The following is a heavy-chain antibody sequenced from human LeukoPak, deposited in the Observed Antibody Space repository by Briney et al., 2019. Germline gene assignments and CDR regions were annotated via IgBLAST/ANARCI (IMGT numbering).Heavy chain of an antibody. V-gene: IGHV3-15*01. CDR1: GFTVSNAW. CDR2: IKSKTDGGTT. Sequence: GGSLRLPCAASGFTVSNAWMSWVRQAPGKGPEWVGRIKSKTDGGTTDYAAPVKGRFTISRDDSKNTLYLQMNSLKTEDTAVYYCARGLCGGDCYDYWGQGTLVTVSS. CDR3: ARGLCGGDCYDY. J-gene: IGHJ4*02. D-gene: IGHD2-21*01.